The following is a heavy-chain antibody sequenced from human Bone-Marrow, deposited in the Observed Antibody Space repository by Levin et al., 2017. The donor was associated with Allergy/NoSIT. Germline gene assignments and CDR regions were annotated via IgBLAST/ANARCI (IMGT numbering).Heavy chain of an antibody. V-gene: IGHV5-51*01. Sequence: PGGSLRLSCQTSGYMFSDYWIDWVRQMPGKGLEWMGRIYPADSDTTYSPSLRGQVTFSVDKSNSTAYLQWSSLKASDSGIYYCARRFRYNWQNVLDFWGQGTLVTVSS. CDR2: IYPADSDT. CDR3: ARRFRYNWQNVLDF. D-gene: IGHD1-20*01. J-gene: IGHJ4*02. CDR1: GYMFSDYW.